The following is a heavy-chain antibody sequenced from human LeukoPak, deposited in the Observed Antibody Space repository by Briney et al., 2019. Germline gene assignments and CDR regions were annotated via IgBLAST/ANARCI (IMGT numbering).Heavy chain of an antibody. Sequence: GGSLRLSCVVSGFTFSSYAMTWVRQAPGKGLEWVAVISYDGSNKYYADSVKGRFTISRDNSKNTLYLQMNSLRAEDTAVYYCARDSIAAAGGPYGMDVWGQGTTVTVSS. J-gene: IGHJ6*02. V-gene: IGHV3-30*03. CDR2: ISYDGSNK. CDR3: ARDSIAAAGGPYGMDV. D-gene: IGHD6-13*01. CDR1: GFTFSSYA.